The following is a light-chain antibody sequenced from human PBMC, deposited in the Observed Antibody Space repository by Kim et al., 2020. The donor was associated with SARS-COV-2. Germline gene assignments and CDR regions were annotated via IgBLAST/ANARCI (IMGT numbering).Light chain of an antibody. J-gene: IGKJ2*02. CDR1: QSVSSSY. CDR2: SAS. Sequence: EIVLTQSPGTLSLSSGESATLSCRASQSVSSSYLAWYQQKPGQAPRVLMYSASSRATGIPDRFSGSGSGIEFTLTISRLEPEDVAVYYCQQYGSSPWTFGQGTKLEIK. V-gene: IGKV3-20*01. CDR3: QQYGSSPWT.